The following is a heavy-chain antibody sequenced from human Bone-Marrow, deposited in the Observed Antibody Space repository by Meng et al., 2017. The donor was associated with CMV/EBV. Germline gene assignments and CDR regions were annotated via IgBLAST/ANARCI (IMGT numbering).Heavy chain of an antibody. CDR2: IYYRGST. D-gene: IGHD2-2*02. Sequence: SETLSLTCTVSGASIRNYYWSWIRQSPGKGLEWIAYIYYRGSTNYNPSLKSRVTISVDTSKNQFSLKLSSVTAADTAVYYCARVSYCSSTSCYSGVGYYFDYWGQGTLVTVSS. CDR3: ARVSYCSSTSCYSGVGYYFDY. J-gene: IGHJ4*02. V-gene: IGHV4-59*01. CDR1: GASIRNYY.